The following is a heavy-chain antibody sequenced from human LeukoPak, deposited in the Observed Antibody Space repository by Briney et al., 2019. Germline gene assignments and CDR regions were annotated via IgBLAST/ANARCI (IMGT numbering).Heavy chain of an antibody. V-gene: IGHV3-74*01. CDR3: ARGPNSNWSGLDF. CDR1: GFSFSGHW. J-gene: IGHJ4*02. D-gene: IGHD6-6*01. CDR2: ISPTGSTT. Sequence: GGSLRLSCTASGFSFSGHWMHWARQLPGKGLVWVSRISPTGSTTSYADSVKGRFTVSRDNARNTLYLQVNNLRAEDTAVYYCARGPNSNWSGLDFWGQGTLLTVSS.